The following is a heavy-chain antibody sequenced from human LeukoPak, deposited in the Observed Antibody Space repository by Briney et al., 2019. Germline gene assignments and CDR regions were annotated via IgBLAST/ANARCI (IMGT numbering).Heavy chain of an antibody. J-gene: IGHJ4*02. Sequence: GGSLRLSCAASGFTFSRYNMNWVRQTPGKGLEWVSSISTSSIYIYYADSVKGRFTISRDNARSSLYLQMNSLRADDTAVYYCARLLVATNSCDYWGQGTLVTVSS. D-gene: IGHD5-12*01. CDR1: GFTFSRYN. CDR2: ISTSSIYI. V-gene: IGHV3-21*01. CDR3: ARLLVATNSCDY.